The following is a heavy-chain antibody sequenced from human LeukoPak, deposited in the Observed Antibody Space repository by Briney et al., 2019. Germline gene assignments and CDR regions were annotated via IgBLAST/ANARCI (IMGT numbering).Heavy chain of an antibody. CDR2: IIPILGIA. V-gene: IGHV1-69*04. J-gene: IGHJ6*02. Sequence: SVKVSCKASGGTFSSYAINWVRQAPGQGLEWMGRIIPILGIANYAQKFQGRVTITADKSTSTAYMELSSLRSEDTAVYYCASRKDYYDSSGYWEVDYYYGMDVWGQGTTVTVSS. CDR3: ASRKDYYDSSGYWEVDYYYGMDV. D-gene: IGHD3-22*01. CDR1: GGTFSSYA.